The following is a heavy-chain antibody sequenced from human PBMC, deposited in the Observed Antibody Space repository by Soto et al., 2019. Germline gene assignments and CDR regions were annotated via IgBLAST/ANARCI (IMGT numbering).Heavy chain of an antibody. V-gene: IGHV3-33*01. D-gene: IGHD3-22*01. CDR3: ARDLTTAPYYSYFGMDV. Sequence: QVQLVESGGGVVQPGRSLRLSCAASGFTFSSYGMHWVRQAPGKGLAWVAVIWYDGSNKYYADSVKGRFTISRDNSKNTLYLQMNSLRAGDTAVYCCARDLTTAPYYSYFGMDVWCQGTTVTVSS. CDR2: IWYDGSNK. CDR1: GFTFSSYG. J-gene: IGHJ6*02.